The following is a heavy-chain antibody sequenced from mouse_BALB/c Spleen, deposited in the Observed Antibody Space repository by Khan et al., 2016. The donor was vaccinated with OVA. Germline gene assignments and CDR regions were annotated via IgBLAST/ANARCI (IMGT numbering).Heavy chain of an antibody. Sequence: EVELVESGGGLVKPGGSLKLSCAASGFTFSDYYMYWVRQTPEKRLEWVATISDGGSYTYYPDSVEGRFTISRADAKNNLYLQMSSLKSEDTAIYYCARGYYGDPFAYWGQGTLVTVSA. V-gene: IGHV5-4*02. CDR2: ISDGGSYT. CDR3: ARGYYGDPFAY. CDR1: GFTFSDYY. J-gene: IGHJ3*01. D-gene: IGHD2-13*01.